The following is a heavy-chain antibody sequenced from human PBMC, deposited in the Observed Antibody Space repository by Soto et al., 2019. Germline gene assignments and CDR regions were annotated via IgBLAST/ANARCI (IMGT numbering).Heavy chain of an antibody. CDR3: ARDLYSSSARYFDY. D-gene: IGHD6-6*01. CDR1: GFTFSSYS. J-gene: IGHJ4*02. CDR2: ISSSSSYI. Sequence: EVQLVESGGGLVKPGGFLRLSCAASGFTFSSYSMNWVGQAPGKGLEWVSSISSSSSYIYYADSVKGRFTISRDNAKNSLYLQMNSLRAEDTAVYYCARDLYSSSARYFDYWGQGTLVTVSS. V-gene: IGHV3-21*01.